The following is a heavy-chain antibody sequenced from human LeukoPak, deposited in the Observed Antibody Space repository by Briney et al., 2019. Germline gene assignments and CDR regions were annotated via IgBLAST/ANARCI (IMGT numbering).Heavy chain of an antibody. Sequence: SDTLSLTCAVYGGSFSGYYWSWIRQPPGKGLEWIGEINHSGSTNYNPSLKSRVTISVGTSKNQFSLKLSSVTAADTAVYYCARGPGIAAAGTGYFDYWGQGTLVTVSS. CDR3: ARGPGIAAAGTGYFDY. CDR2: INHSGST. V-gene: IGHV4-34*01. CDR1: GGSFSGYY. D-gene: IGHD6-13*01. J-gene: IGHJ4*02.